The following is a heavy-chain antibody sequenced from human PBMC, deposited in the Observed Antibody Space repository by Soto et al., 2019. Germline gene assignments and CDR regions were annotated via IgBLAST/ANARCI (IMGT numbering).Heavy chain of an antibody. CDR3: AGQIYDSDKGTNCNYYFDS. V-gene: IGHV5-10-1*01. D-gene: IGHD2-8*01. J-gene: IGHJ4*02. CDR2: IDPSDSQT. Sequence: GEALKTSRKGSGYSFDGYWITWVRQKPGKGLGWVGRIDPSDSQTYLRQSFRGHATTSITKHITTPFLPWSSLCDSDTPMYYCAGQIYDSDKGTNCNYYFDSWGQGTPVTVSS. CDR1: GYSFDGYW.